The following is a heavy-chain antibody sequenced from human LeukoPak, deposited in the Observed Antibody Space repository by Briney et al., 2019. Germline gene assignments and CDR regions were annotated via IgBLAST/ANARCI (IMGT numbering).Heavy chain of an antibody. CDR2: IYYSGST. CDR3: ARDYRIMITFGGVSHGMDV. V-gene: IGHV4-30-4*01. J-gene: IGHJ6*02. D-gene: IGHD3-16*01. CDR1: GGSTSSGDYY. Sequence: SETLSLTCTVSGGSTSSGDYYWSWIRQPPGKGLEWIGYIYYSGSTYYNPSLKSRVTISVDTSKNQFSLKLSSVTAADTAVYYCARDYRIMITFGGVSHGMDVWGQGTTVTVSS.